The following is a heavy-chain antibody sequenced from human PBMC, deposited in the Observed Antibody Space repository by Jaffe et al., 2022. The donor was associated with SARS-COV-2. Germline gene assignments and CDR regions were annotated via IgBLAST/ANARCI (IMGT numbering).Heavy chain of an antibody. CDR1: GFTFDDYA. CDR3: ARDPNSSGWSTGIDY. J-gene: IGHJ4*02. V-gene: IGHV3-9*01. Sequence: EVQLVESGGGLVQPGRSLRLSCEASGFTFDDYAMHWVRQAPGKGLEWVSGTSWNSGTIGYADSVKGRFTISRDNAKNSLYLQMNSLRADDTALYYCARDPNSSGWSTGIDYWGQGTLVTVSS. D-gene: IGHD6-19*01. CDR2: TSWNSGTI.